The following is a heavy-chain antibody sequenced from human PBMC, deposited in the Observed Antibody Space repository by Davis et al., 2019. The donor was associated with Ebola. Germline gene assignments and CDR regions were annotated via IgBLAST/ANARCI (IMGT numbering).Heavy chain of an antibody. CDR2: GTGADT. D-gene: IGHD2/OR15-2a*01. CDR1: GFVFRNYV. CDR3: AKDNRNIWSEV. J-gene: IGHJ3*01. V-gene: IGHV3-23*01. Sequence: GESLKISCAASGFVFRNYVMSWVRQAPGKGLEWVSTYGTGADTYYADSVKGRFTISRDNSKNTLYLQMNGLRVEDTAIYYCAKDNRNIWSEVWGQGTMVTVSS.